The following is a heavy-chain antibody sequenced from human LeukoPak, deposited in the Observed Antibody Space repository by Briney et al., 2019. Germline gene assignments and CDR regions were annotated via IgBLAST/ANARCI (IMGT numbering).Heavy chain of an antibody. J-gene: IGHJ4*02. CDR2: IYTRRST. CDR1: GVSISTYY. Sequence: SETLSLTCTVSGVSISTYYWSWIRQPPGKGLEWLGYIYTRRSTNYNPSLKSRVTISVDTSKIQFSLKLRSVTAAHTAVYYCARHLRASVSAIEYWGQGILVTVCS. CDR3: ARHLRASVSAIEY. D-gene: IGHD5/OR15-5a*01. V-gene: IGHV4-4*09.